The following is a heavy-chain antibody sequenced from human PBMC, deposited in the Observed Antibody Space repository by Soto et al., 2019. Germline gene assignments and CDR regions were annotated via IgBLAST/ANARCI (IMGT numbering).Heavy chain of an antibody. CDR2: ITSGGTVF. V-gene: IGHV3-11*04. CDR1: GFNVGDYE. CDR3: ARGRYALGV. D-gene: IGHD3-9*01. Sequence: PGGSLSLSCAASGFNVGDYEMSWVRQAPGKGLEWISMITSGGTVFYYADSVRGRFAISRDDTENSLHLKMNSLRVEDTAMYYCARGRYALGVWGQETTVSVCS. J-gene: IGHJ6*02.